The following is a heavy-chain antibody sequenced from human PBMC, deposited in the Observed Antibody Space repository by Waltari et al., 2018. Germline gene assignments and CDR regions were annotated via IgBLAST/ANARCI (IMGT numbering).Heavy chain of an antibody. CDR2: INLNTGNP. D-gene: IGHD6-13*01. J-gene: IGHJ4*02. V-gene: IGHV1-2*06. Sequence: QVQLVQSGAEVKKPGASVKGSCKASGYTFTGYYMHWVRQAPGQGLEWMGRINLNTGNPPYEQKFQGRVTMTRDTSISTAYMDLSRLGSDDTAVYYCARHEPAAGEVLDYWGQGTLVTVSS. CDR1: GYTFTGYY. CDR3: ARHEPAAGEVLDY.